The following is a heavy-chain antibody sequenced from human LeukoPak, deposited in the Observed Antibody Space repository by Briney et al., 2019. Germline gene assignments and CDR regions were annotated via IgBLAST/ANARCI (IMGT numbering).Heavy chain of an antibody. Sequence: GGSLRLSCAASGFTFDDYAMHWVRQAPGKGLEWVSLISWDGGSTYYADSVKGRFTISRDNSKNSLYLQMNSLRAEDTALYYCAKDITGSWPPGYFQHWGQGTLVTVSS. CDR2: ISWDGGST. D-gene: IGHD6-13*01. V-gene: IGHV3-43D*03. CDR3: AKDITGSWPPGYFQH. J-gene: IGHJ1*01. CDR1: GFTFDDYA.